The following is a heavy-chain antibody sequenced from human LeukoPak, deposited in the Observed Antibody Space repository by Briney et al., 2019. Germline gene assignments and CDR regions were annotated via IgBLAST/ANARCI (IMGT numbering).Heavy chain of an antibody. CDR1: GFTFSSYA. CDR2: ISGSGGST. CDR3: AKVSGGSSWPTY. V-gene: IGHV3-23*01. J-gene: IGHJ4*02. Sequence: GGSLRLSCAASGFTFSSYAMSWVRQAPGKGLEWVSAISGSGGSTYYADSVKGRFTISRDNSKNTLYLQTNSLRAEDTAVYYCAKVSGGSSWPTYWGQGTLVTVSP. D-gene: IGHD6-13*01.